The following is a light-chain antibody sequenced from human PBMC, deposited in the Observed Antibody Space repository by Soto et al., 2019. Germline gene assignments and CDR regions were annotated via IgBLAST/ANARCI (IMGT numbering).Light chain of an antibody. Sequence: DIQMTQSPSSLSASVGDRVTITCRASQSISSYLNWYQQKPGKAPKFLIYVASSLQSGVPSRFSGSGSGTDFTLTNSSLHPEDFATYYCQQSYSIPYTFGQGTKLEIK. CDR2: VAS. V-gene: IGKV1-39*01. CDR3: QQSYSIPYT. J-gene: IGKJ2*01. CDR1: QSISSY.